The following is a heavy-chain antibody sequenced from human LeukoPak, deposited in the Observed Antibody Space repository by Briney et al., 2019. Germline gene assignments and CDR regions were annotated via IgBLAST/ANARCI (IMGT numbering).Heavy chain of an antibody. CDR1: GFTFRSYE. CDR2: IDSSGTTI. V-gene: IGHV3-48*03. J-gene: IGHJ4*02. D-gene: IGHD4-17*01. CDR3: AREQTYGDYFDY. Sequence: GGSLRLSCAASGFTFRSYEMIWVRQPPGKGLEWVSYIDSSGTTISYADSVRGRLTISRDNAKNSLYLQMSSLRAEDTAVYYCAREQTYGDYFDYWGQGTLVTVSS.